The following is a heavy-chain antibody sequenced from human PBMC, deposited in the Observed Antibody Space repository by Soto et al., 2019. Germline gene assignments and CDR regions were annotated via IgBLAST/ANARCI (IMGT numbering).Heavy chain of an antibody. Sequence: ASVKVSCKASGYTFTGYYMHWVRQAPGQGLEWMGWINPNSVGTNYAQKAQGRVPMTRDTSISTAYMELSRLRSDDTAVYYCARRRTSRYCSSTSCYTENWFDPWGQGTLVTVSS. CDR1: GYTFTGYY. CDR3: ARRRTSRYCSSTSCYTENWFDP. CDR2: INPNSVGT. D-gene: IGHD2-2*02. V-gene: IGHV1-2*02. J-gene: IGHJ5*02.